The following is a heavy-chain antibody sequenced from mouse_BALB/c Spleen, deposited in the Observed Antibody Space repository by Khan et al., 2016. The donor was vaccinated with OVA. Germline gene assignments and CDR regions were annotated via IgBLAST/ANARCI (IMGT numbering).Heavy chain of an antibody. CDR2: INTYTGAP. J-gene: IGHJ1*01. V-gene: IGHV9-1*02. CDR1: GYTFTNYG. Sequence: QEVQSGPELKKPGETVKISCKASGYTFTNYGMNWVKQAPGKGLKWMGWINTYTGAPTYTGDFKGRFAFSLETSASTAYLQINNLKNEDMATYFCARGASYWYFDVWGAGTTVTVSS. CDR3: ARGASYWYFDV.